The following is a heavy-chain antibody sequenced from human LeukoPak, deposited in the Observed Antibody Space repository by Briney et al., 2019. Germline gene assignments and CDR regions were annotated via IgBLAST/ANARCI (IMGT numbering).Heavy chain of an antibody. CDR3: ARDGGFYYTASPNSWFDP. CDR2: ISHRGSP. CDR1: GYSISSDYC. D-gene: IGHD2-15*01. J-gene: IGHJ5*02. V-gene: IGHV4-38-2*02. Sequence: SETLSLTCIVSGYSISSDYCWGWIRQAPGKGLEWIGRISHRGSPYYNPSLQSRVTMSADTPNNQFSLRLSSVTAADTAVYYCARDGGFYYTASPNSWFDPWGQGILVTDSS.